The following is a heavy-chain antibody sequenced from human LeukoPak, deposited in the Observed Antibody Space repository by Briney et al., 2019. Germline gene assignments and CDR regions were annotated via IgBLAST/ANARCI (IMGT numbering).Heavy chain of an antibody. CDR3: ARLQPGYYYDSSGYYPIDY. J-gene: IGHJ4*02. V-gene: IGHV3-21*01. D-gene: IGHD3-22*01. CDR1: GFTFSSYS. Sequence: PGGSLRLSCAASGFTFSSYSMNWVRQAPGKGLEWVSSISSSSGYIYSADSVKGRFTISRDNAKNSLYLQMNSLRAEDTAVYYCARLQPGYYYDSSGYYPIDYWGQGTLVTVSS. CDR2: ISSSSGYI.